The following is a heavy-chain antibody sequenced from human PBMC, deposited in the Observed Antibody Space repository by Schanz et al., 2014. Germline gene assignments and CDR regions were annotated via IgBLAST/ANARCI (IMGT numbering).Heavy chain of an antibody. CDR2: ISSSGSYI. CDR1: EFTFSSYK. CDR3: ASPSGYSDYGTYFDF. Sequence: EQLVESGGGLVKPGGSLRLSCEASEFTFSSYKMNWVRQAPGKGLEWVSSISSSGSYIHYADSVKGRFTISRDNAKNTLYLQMNSLRAEDTAVYYCASPSGYSDYGTYFDFWGQGTLVTVSS. D-gene: IGHD5-12*01. V-gene: IGHV3-21*01. J-gene: IGHJ4*02.